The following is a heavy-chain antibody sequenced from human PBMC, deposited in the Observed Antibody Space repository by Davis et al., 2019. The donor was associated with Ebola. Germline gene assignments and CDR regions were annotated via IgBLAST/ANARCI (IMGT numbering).Heavy chain of an antibody. CDR1: GGSISSRDW. J-gene: IGHJ6*04. CDR3: ARHINYCHTSDYCYYGYYYGMDV. Sequence: MPSETLSLTCDVSGGSISSRDWWSWVRQPPGKGLEWIGQIFHIGSTDYKPSLKSRFTVSVDTPKNQFSLRLTSVTAADTALYYCARHINYCHTSDYCYYGYYYGMDVWGKGTTVTVSS. D-gene: IGHD3-22*01. CDR2: IFHIGST. V-gene: IGHV4-4*02.